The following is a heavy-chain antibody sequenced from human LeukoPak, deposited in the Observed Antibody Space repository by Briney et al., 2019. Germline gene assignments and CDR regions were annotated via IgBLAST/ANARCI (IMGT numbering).Heavy chain of an antibody. J-gene: IGHJ4*02. CDR3: ASHQFSSGPDY. V-gene: IGHV1-2*02. Sequence: ASVKVSSRPPEYTLTATIIHWGHKAPDQGLKWMGWINPNSGGTNYAQKFQGRVTMTRDTSISTAYMELSRLRSDDTAVYYCASHQFSSGPDYWGQGTLVTVSS. CDR2: INPNSGGT. CDR1: EYTLTATI. D-gene: IGHD3-22*01.